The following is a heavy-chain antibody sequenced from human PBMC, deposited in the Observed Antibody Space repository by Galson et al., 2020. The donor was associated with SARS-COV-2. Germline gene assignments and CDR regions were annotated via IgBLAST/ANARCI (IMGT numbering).Heavy chain of an antibody. CDR1: GYTFTTYA. CDR3: SRVPGYTSNWYSRWFDP. D-gene: IGHD6-13*01. V-gene: IGHV7-4-1*02. CDR2: ITTNTGNP. Sequence: ASVKVSCKASGYTFTTYAMNWVQQAPGQGLEWMGWITTNTGNPTYAQGFTGRFVFSLDSSVSTAYLQISSLKAEDTAMYYCSRVPGYTSNWYSRWFDPWGQGTLVTVSS. J-gene: IGHJ5*02.